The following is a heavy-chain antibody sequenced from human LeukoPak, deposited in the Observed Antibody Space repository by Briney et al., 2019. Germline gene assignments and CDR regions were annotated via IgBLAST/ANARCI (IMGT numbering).Heavy chain of an antibody. D-gene: IGHD3-22*01. J-gene: IGHJ4*02. Sequence: GGSLRLSCAASGNYWMHWVRQAPGKGLVWVSHINSDGSWTSYADSVKGRFTISKDNAKNTVYLQMNSLRAEDTAVYYCARGSTYYDSSGQVPFDYWGQGTLVTVSS. CDR2: INSDGSWT. CDR1: GNYW. CDR3: ARGSTYYDSSGQVPFDY. V-gene: IGHV3-74*01.